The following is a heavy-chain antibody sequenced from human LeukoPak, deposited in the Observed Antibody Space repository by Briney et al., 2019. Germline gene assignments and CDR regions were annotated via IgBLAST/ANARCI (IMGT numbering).Heavy chain of an antibody. J-gene: IGHJ4*02. CDR1: GYSFTTYW. D-gene: IGHD2-2*01. CDR2: IYPGDSDT. CDR3: ARRQGCSSTSCPPDS. V-gene: IGHV5-51*01. Sequence: GESLKISCRGSGYSFTTYWIGWVRQMPGKGLEWMGIIYPGDSDTRYSPSLQGQVTMSAGKSINTAYLQWSSLKASDTAMYYCARRQGCSSTSCPPDSWGQGTLVTVSS.